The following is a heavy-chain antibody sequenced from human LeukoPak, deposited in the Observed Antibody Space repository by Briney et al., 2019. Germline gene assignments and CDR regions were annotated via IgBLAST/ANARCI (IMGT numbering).Heavy chain of an antibody. V-gene: IGHV4-59*01. CDR3: ASTAMGYYYYMDV. CDR2: IYYSGST. D-gene: IGHD4-17*01. J-gene: IGHJ6*03. Sequence: PSETLSLTCTVSGVSISSYYRSWIRQPPGKGLEWIGYIYYSGSTNYNPSLKSRVTISVDTSKNQFSLKLSSVTAADTAVYYCASTAMGYYYYMDVWGKGTTVTVSS. CDR1: GVSISSYY.